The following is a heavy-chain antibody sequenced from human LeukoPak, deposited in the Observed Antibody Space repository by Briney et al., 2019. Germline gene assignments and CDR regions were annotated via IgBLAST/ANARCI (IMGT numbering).Heavy chain of an antibody. Sequence: SETLSLTCAVYSGSFSGYYWSWIRQPPGKGLEWIGEINHSGSTNYNPSLKSRVTISQDTSKNQFSLRLSSVTAADTAVYYCARLQYYYGSGSNFDYWGQGTLVTVSS. CDR2: INHSGST. CDR3: ARLQYYYGSGSNFDY. D-gene: IGHD3-10*01. V-gene: IGHV4-34*01. CDR1: SGSFSGYY. J-gene: IGHJ4*02.